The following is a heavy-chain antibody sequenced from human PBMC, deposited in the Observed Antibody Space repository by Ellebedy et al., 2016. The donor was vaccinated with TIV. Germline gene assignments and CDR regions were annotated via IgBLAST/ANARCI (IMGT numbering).Heavy chain of an antibody. Sequence: MPSETLSLTCTVSDGSISSSGYYWGWIRQPPGKGLEWIGNIFYSGSTYYSPSLDPSLKSRVTISVDTSTNQFSLKLSSVTAADTAVYYCAADRSISWYFFWGQGTLVTVSS. V-gene: IGHV4-39*01. CDR3: AADRSISWYFF. J-gene: IGHJ4*02. CDR1: DGSISSSGYY. CDR2: IFYSGST. D-gene: IGHD6-13*01.